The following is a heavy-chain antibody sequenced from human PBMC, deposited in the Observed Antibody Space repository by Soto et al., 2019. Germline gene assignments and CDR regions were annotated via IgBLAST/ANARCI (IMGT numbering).Heavy chain of an antibody. CDR3: VRSGTARLLRHSWFDT. J-gene: IGHJ5*02. D-gene: IGHD2-21*01. CDR2: ITTSSAYI. CDR1: GFTFNTYD. V-gene: IGHV3-21*01. Sequence: VQLVESGGGLVKPGGSLRLSCAASGFTFNTYDMNWARQAPGKGLEWVSSITTSSAYIYYADSLKGRITISRDNAKNSLFLQMNSLRAEDTAVYYCVRSGTARLLRHSWFDTWGQGTLVTVSS.